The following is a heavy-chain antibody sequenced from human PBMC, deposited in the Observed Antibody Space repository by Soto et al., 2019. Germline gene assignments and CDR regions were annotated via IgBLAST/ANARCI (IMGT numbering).Heavy chain of an antibody. Sequence: QVQLVQSGDEVKKPGASVKVSCKASGYIFVNYGIAWVRQAPGQGLEWMGWISPYTGNTHSATQVQGRLTMTTDTSTSTAYMDLGSLTSDDTAVYYCVMVDNYVTPTPQDAWGQGTTVTVSS. CDR1: GYIFVNYG. CDR3: VMVDNYVTPTPQDA. D-gene: IGHD3-16*01. CDR2: ISPYTGNT. J-gene: IGHJ6*02. V-gene: IGHV1-18*01.